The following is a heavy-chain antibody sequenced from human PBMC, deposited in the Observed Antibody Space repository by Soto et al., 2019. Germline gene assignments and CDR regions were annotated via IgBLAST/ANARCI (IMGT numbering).Heavy chain of an antibody. J-gene: IGHJ5*02. V-gene: IGHV3-23*01. D-gene: IGHD6-19*01. CDR2: LSNFAGSA. CDR3: AKEAPTDIAVAGTPPRSLGH. CDR1: GFPFSSYA. Sequence: GGSLRLSCAASGFPFSSYAMSWVRQAPGKGLEWVSALSNFAGSAYYADSVKGRFTISRDSSKNTLYLQMNSLRAEDTAIYYCAKEAPTDIAVAGTPPRSLGHWGPGTLVTVSS.